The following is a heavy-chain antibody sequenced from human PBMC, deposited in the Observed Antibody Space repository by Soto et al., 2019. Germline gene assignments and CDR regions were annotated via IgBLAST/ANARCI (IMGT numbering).Heavy chain of an antibody. D-gene: IGHD2-15*01. CDR2: IYHSGST. CDR1: GGSISSGGYS. CDR3: ARGEVVALGY. Sequence: QLQLQESGSGLVKPSQTLSLTCAVSGGSISSGGYSWSWIRQPPGKGLVSIGYIYHSGSTYYNPSLNSRVTILVDRSKIQFSLKLSSVTDADTAVYYCARGEVVALGYWGQGSLVTVSS. J-gene: IGHJ4*02. V-gene: IGHV4-30-2*01.